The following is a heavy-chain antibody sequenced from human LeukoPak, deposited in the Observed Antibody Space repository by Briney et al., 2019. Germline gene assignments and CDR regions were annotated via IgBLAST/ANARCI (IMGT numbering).Heavy chain of an antibody. Sequence: GGSLRLSCAASGFTFSSYGMHWVRQAPGKGLEWVAFIRYDGSNKYYADSVKGRFTISRDNSKNTLYLQMNSLRAEDTAVYYCAKDNYYYDSRIDTNLGGIYWGQGTLVTVSS. V-gene: IGHV3-30*02. CDR3: AKDNYYYDSRIDTNLGGIY. J-gene: IGHJ4*02. D-gene: IGHD3-22*01. CDR1: GFTFSSYG. CDR2: IRYDGSNK.